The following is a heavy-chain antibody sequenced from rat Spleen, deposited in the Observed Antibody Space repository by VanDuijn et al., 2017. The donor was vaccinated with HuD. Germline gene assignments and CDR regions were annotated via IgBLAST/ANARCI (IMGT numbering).Heavy chain of an antibody. J-gene: IGHJ2*01. CDR1: GITFSNYA. V-gene: IGHV5-29*01. Sequence: EVQLVESGGGLVQPGGSLKLSCVASGITFSNYAMAWVRQAPKRGLEWVAYISYDGGSTYYRDSVKGRFTISRDNAKSTLSLQMDSLRSEDTATYYCARRHYGYTDYLDYWGQGVMVTVSS. CDR2: ISYDGGST. D-gene: IGHD1-9*01. CDR3: ARRHYGYTDYLDY.